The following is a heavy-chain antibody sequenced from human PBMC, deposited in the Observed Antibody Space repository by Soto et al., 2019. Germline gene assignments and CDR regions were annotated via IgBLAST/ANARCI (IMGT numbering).Heavy chain of an antibody. CDR1: GGTFRNHV. CDR2: IIPIIGTP. CDR3: ARDLEFRDGNISHLDY. J-gene: IGHJ4*02. V-gene: IGHV1-69*13. Sequence: ASVKVSCKASGGTFRNHVFNWVRQAPGQGLEWMGGIIPIIGTPNYAQKFQGRVTITAGASTSTVYLEVSSLRSQDTAVYYCARDLEFRDGNISHLDYWGQGTLVTVSS. D-gene: IGHD3-10*01.